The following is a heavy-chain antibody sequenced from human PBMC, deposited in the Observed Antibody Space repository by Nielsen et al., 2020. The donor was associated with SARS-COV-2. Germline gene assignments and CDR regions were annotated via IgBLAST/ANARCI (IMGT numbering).Heavy chain of an antibody. CDR1: GFTFSDFE. Sequence: GGSLRLSCLASGFTFSDFEMNWVRQAPGKGLEWVSFISSSSRTIYYADSVKGRFTISRDNAKNSLYLQMNSLRAEDTAVYYCARPYYDFWSGYLDGFDIWGQGTMVTVSS. CDR3: ARPYYDFWSGYLDGFDI. CDR2: ISSSSRTI. D-gene: IGHD3-3*01. J-gene: IGHJ3*02. V-gene: IGHV3-48*03.